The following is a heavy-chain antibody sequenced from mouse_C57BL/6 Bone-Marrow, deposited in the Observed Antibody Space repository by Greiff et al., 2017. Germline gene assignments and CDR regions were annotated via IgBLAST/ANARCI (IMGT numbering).Heavy chain of an antibody. V-gene: IGHV1-53*01. Sequence: VQLQQSGTELVKPGASVKLSCKASGYTFTSYWMHWVKQRPGQGLEWIGNINPSNGGTNYNEKFKSKDTLTVDKSSSTAYMQLSSLTSEDSAVYYCARWLWLRPGVYFDYWGQGTTLTVSS. J-gene: IGHJ2*01. D-gene: IGHD2-2*01. CDR3: ARWLWLRPGVYFDY. CDR1: GYTFTSYW. CDR2: INPSNGGT.